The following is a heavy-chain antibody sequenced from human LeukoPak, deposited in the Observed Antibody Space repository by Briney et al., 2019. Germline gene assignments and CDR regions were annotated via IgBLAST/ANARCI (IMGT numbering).Heavy chain of an antibody. D-gene: IGHD3-22*01. CDR3: AKDRQDYYDSSGYPTPFY. CDR1: GFTFSSYA. V-gene: IGHV3-23*01. J-gene: IGHJ4*02. Sequence: PGGSLRHSCAASGFTFSSYAMSWVRQAPGKGLEWVAAISGSGGSTYYADSVKGRFTISRDNSKNTLYLQMNSLRAEDTAVYYCAKDRQDYYDSSGYPTPFYWGQGTLVTVSS. CDR2: ISGSGGST.